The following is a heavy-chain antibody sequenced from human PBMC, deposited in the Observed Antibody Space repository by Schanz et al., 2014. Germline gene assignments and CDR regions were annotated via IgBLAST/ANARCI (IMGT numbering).Heavy chain of an antibody. J-gene: IGHJ4*02. CDR3: ANNWNLDY. Sequence: EVKLLESGGTLVRPGGSLRLSCAASGFTFSTYAMAWVRQAPGKGLEWVSSINTGGDSTYYADSVKGRFTISRDNSKNTLYLQMNSLRAEDTAVYYCANNWNLDYWGQGTLVTVSS. V-gene: IGHV3-23*01. D-gene: IGHD1-20*01. CDR1: GFTFSTYA. CDR2: INTGGDST.